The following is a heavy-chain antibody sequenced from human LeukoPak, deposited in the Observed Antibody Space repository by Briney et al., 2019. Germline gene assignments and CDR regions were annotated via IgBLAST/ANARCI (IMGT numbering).Heavy chain of an antibody. D-gene: IGHD7-27*01. Sequence: GGSLRLSCAASGFTFINYAMSWVRQAPGKGLEWVSGISSSGGSKYYADSVKGRFTISRDNSKNTLYLQLNSLGVEDTAVYYCVRDKLTGASRLDYWGQGTLLTVSS. J-gene: IGHJ4*02. V-gene: IGHV3-23*01. CDR1: GFTFINYA. CDR2: ISSSGGSK. CDR3: VRDKLTGASRLDY.